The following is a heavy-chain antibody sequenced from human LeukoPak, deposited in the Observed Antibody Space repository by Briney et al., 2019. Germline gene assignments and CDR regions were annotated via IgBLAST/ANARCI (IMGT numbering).Heavy chain of an antibody. D-gene: IGHD3-22*01. CDR1: GYTFTGYY. CDR3: ARKLYDSSRYGQTYYFDN. V-gene: IGHV1-69*06. J-gene: IGHJ4*02. Sequence: SVKVSCKASGYTFTGYYMHWVRQAPGQGLEWMGGIIPIFGTANYAQKFQGRVTITADKSTSTAYMELSSLRSEDTAVYYCARKLYDSSRYGQTYYFDNWGQGTLVTVSS. CDR2: IIPIFGTA.